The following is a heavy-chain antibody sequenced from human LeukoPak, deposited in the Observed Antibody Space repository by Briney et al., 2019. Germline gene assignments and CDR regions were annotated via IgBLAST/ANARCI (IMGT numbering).Heavy chain of an antibody. V-gene: IGHV3-64*01. D-gene: IGHD1-26*01. CDR1: GFSFSNYV. Sequence: GGSLRLSCAASGFSFSNYVMHWVRQAPGKGLEYVSGITDNGRTTTYANSVKGRFTISRDNSKNTLYLQMGSLRSDDMVVYYCARSDDGSFSYWGQGTLVTVSS. CDR3: ARSDDGSFSY. CDR2: ITDNGRTT. J-gene: IGHJ4*02.